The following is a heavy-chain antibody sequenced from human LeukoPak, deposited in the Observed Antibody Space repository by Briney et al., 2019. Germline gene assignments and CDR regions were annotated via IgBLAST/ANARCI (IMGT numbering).Heavy chain of an antibody. CDR1: GFTVSSNY. CDR2: IYSGGST. J-gene: IGHJ3*02. V-gene: IGHV3-53*01. D-gene: IGHD3-22*01. Sequence: PGGSLRLSCAASGFTVSSNYMNWVRQAPGKGLEWVSVIYSGGSTFYADSVEGRFTISRDNSNNTLYLQMNSLRAEDTAMYYCAREYYDNSGGEDAFDIWGPGTMVIVSS. CDR3: AREYYDNSGGEDAFDI.